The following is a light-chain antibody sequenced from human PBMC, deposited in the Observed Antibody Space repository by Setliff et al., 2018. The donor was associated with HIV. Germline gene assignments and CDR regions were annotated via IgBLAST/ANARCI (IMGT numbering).Light chain of an antibody. V-gene: IGLV3-1*01. Sequence: ELTQPPSVSVSPGQTASITCSGDKLGYKYACWYQQKPGQSPVLVIYQDSKRPSGIPVRFSGSNSGNTATLTISGTQAMDEADYYCQAWDSSRGVFGGGTQLTV. CDR1: KLGYKY. CDR3: QAWDSSRGV. CDR2: QDS. J-gene: IGLJ3*02.